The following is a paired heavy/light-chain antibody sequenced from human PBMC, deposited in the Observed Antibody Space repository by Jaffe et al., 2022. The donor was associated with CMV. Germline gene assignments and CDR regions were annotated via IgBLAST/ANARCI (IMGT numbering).Light chain of an antibody. CDR2: HAS. CDR1: QSIGSS. CDR3: HQSNSLPYT. J-gene: IGKJ2*01. V-gene: IGKV6D-21*02. Sequence: EIVLTQSPDFQSVTPKEKVTITCRASQSIGSSLHWYQQKPDQSPKLIIKHASQSISGVPSRFSGSGSGTDFTLTINSLEAEDAAAYYCHQSNSLPYTFGQGTKLEIK.
Heavy chain of an antibody. D-gene: IGHD6-13*01. CDR2: IYYSGST. J-gene: IGHJ4*02. CDR3: ARRSTWHDV. CDR1: GGSLNNYY. Sequence: QVQLQESGPGLLKPSETLSLTCTVSGGSLNNYYWSWIRQPPGKGLEWVGYIYYSGSTNYNPSLKSRVTISIDTSKNQFSLKLSSVTAADTAVYYCARRSTWHDVWGQGTLVIVSS. V-gene: IGHV4-59*08.